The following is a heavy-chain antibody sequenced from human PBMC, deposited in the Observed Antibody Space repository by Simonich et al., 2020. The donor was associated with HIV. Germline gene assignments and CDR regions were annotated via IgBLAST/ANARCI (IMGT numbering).Heavy chain of an antibody. CDR3: ARDRGYSGYDFDY. CDR2: IYHRGST. V-gene: IGHV4-38-2*02. J-gene: IGHJ4*02. Sequence: QVQLQESGPGLVKPSETLSLTCAVSGYSISSGNYWGWIRQPPGKGLVWIGTIYHRGSTDYNPSLKSRVTISIDTSKNQFSLKLSSVTAADTAVYYCARDRGYSGYDFDYWGQGTLVTVSS. D-gene: IGHD5-12*01. CDR1: GYSISSGNY.